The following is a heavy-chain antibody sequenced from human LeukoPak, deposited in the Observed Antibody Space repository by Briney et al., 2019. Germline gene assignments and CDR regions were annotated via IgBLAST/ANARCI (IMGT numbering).Heavy chain of an antibody. J-gene: IGHJ4*02. V-gene: IGHV3-7*01. CDR3: ARLAQQPDFDY. Sequence: GGSLRLSCAASGFIFSGYWMTWVRQAPGKGLEWVANIKQDGSDKYYVDSVKGRFTISRDNAKNSLYLQMNSLRAEDTAVYYCARLAQQPDFDYWGQGTLVTVAS. D-gene: IGHD6-13*01. CDR2: IKQDGSDK. CDR1: GFIFSGYW.